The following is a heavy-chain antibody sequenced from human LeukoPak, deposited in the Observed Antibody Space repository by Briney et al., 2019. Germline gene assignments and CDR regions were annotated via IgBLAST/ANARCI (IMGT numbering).Heavy chain of an antibody. J-gene: IGHJ3*02. D-gene: IGHD3-22*01. V-gene: IGHV3-11*01. CDR2: ISSSGSTI. CDR1: GFTFSDYY. Sequence: PGGSLRLSCAASGFTFSDYYMSWIRQAPGKGLEWVSYISSSGSTIYYADSVKGRFTISRDNAKNSLYLQMNSLRAEDTALYYCAKAALSPMAYYDSSGYYDAFDIWGQGTMVTVSS. CDR3: AKAALSPMAYYDSSGYYDAFDI.